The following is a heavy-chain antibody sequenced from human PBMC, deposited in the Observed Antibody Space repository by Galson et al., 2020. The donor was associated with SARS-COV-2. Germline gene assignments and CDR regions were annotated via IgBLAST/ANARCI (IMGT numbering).Heavy chain of an antibody. CDR2: IWYDGSNK. V-gene: IGHV3-33*01. D-gene: IGHD6-19*01. Sequence: GGSLRLSCAASGFTFSSYGMHWVRQAPGKGLEWVAVIWYDGSNKYYADSVKGRFTISRDNSKNTLYLQMNSLRVEDTAVYYCARDGPLTSSSGWDYYFDYWGQGTLVTVSS. CDR1: GFTFSSYG. CDR3: ARDGPLTSSSGWDYYFDY. J-gene: IGHJ4*02.